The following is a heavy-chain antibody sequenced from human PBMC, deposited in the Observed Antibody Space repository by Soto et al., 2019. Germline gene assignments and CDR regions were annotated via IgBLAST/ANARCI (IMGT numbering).Heavy chain of an antibody. CDR1: RLTFGSYR. J-gene: IGHJ5*01. CDR2: ISSSSSTI. CDR3: FLFKVSAAAINYS. Sequence: GGCVRICGSAGRLTFGSYRMSWVRQAPRKGLEWVSYISSSSSTIYYADSVKGRFTISRDNAKNSLYLQMNSLRDEDTAVYYCFLFKVSAAAINYSRGQRAAVPVSS. V-gene: IGHV3-48*02. D-gene: IGHD1-1*01.